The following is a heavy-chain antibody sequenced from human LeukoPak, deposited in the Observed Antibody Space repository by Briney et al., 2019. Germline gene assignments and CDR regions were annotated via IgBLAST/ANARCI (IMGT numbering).Heavy chain of an antibody. V-gene: IGHV3-23*01. Sequence: GGSLRLSCAASGFTFSSYAMSWVRQAPGKGLEWVSAISGSGGSTYYADSMKGRFTISRDNSKNTLYLQMNSLRAEDTAVYYCAKDDKDGSGSYYNNWFDPWGQGTLVTVSS. CDR3: AKDDKDGSGSYYNNWFDP. CDR2: ISGSGGST. J-gene: IGHJ5*02. D-gene: IGHD3-10*01. CDR1: GFTFSSYA.